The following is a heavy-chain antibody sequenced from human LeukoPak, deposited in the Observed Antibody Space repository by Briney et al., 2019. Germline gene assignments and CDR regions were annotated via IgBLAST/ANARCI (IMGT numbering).Heavy chain of an antibody. CDR1: GFTFDDYG. D-gene: IGHD6-13*01. J-gene: IGHJ4*02. V-gene: IGHV3-20*04. Sequence: RPGGSLRLSCAASGFTFDDYGVSWVRQAPGKGLEWVSGINWNGGSTGYADSVKGRFTISRDNAKNSLYLQMNSLRAEDTALYYCARGTYSSSWLPSDYWGQGTLVTVSS. CDR3: ARGTYSSSWLPSDY. CDR2: INWNGGST.